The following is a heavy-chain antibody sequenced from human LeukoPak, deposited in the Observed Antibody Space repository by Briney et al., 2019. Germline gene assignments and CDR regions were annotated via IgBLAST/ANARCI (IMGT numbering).Heavy chain of an antibody. CDR1: GFTFSGYG. J-gene: IGHJ4*02. V-gene: IGHV3-30*02. CDR3: AKDTPNWGSYFDY. D-gene: IGHD7-27*01. CDR2: IRYDGSNK. Sequence: PGGSLRLSCAASGFTFSGYGMHWVRQAPGKGLEWVAFIRYDGSNKYYADSVKGRFTISRDNSKNTLYLQMNSLRAEDTAVYYCAKDTPNWGSYFDYWGQGTLVTVSS.